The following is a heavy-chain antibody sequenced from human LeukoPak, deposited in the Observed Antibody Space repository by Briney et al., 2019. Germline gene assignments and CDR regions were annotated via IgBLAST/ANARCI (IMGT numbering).Heavy chain of an antibody. V-gene: IGHV3-66*01. Sequence: GGSLRLSCAASGFTVSSNYMSWVRQAPGKGLEWVSVIYSGGSTYYADSVKGRFTISRDNSKNTLYLQMNSLRAEDTAVYYCARDGAVVTAGYYYYMDVWGKGTTVTVSS. J-gene: IGHJ6*03. D-gene: IGHD4-23*01. CDR1: GFTVSSNY. CDR3: ARDGAVVTAGYYYYMDV. CDR2: IYSGGST.